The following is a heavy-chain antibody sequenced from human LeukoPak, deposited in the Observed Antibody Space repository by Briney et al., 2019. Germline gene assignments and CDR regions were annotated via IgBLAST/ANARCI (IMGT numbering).Heavy chain of an antibody. V-gene: IGHV1-69*01. J-gene: IGHJ4*02. Sequence: GASVKVSCKASGGTFSSYAISWVRQAPGQGLEWMGGIIPIFGTANYAQKFQGRVTITADESTSTAYMELSSPRSEDTAVYYCASSSYSSGWYLFDYWGQGTLVTVSS. D-gene: IGHD6-19*01. CDR2: IIPIFGTA. CDR1: GGTFSSYA. CDR3: ASSSYSSGWYLFDY.